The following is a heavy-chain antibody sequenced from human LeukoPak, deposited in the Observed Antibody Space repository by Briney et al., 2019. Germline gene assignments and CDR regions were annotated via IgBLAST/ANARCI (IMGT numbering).Heavy chain of an antibody. CDR2: IRYDGSNK. V-gene: IGHV3-30*02. D-gene: IGHD6-13*01. CDR1: GFTFSSYG. CDR3: AKDWQLVPDY. Sequence: GGSLRLSRAASGFTFSSYGMHWVRQAPGKGLEWVAFIRYDGSNKYYADSVKGRFTISRDNSKNTLYLQMNSLRAEDTAVYYCAKDWQLVPDYWGQGTLVTVSS. J-gene: IGHJ4*02.